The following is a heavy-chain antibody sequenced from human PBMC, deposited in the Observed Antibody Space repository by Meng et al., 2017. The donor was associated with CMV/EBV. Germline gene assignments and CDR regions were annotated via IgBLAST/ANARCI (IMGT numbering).Heavy chain of an antibody. CDR3: ARERQDTAMVTQPLCDY. CDR2: INPNSGGT. CDR1: GYTFTGYY. D-gene: IGHD5-18*01. J-gene: IGHJ4*02. Sequence: QVQLVQSGAEVKKPGASVNVSCKASGYTFTGYYMHWVRQAPGQGLEWMGWINPNSGGTNYAQKFQGRVTMTRDTSISTAYMELSRLRSDDTAVYYCARERQDTAMVTQPLCDYWGPGTMVTVSS. V-gene: IGHV1-2*02.